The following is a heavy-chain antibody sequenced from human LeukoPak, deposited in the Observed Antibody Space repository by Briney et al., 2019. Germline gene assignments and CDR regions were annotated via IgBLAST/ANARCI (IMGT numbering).Heavy chain of an antibody. Sequence: GGSLRLSCAASGFTFSSYAMSWVRQAPGKGLEWVSGISVSGGSTYYSDSVKGRFTISRDNSKNTLYLQMNSLRAEDTAVYYCAKYRAMIVVALDYWGQGTLVTVSS. CDR1: GFTFSSYA. CDR2: ISVSGGST. CDR3: AKYRAMIVVALDY. D-gene: IGHD3-22*01. J-gene: IGHJ4*02. V-gene: IGHV3-23*01.